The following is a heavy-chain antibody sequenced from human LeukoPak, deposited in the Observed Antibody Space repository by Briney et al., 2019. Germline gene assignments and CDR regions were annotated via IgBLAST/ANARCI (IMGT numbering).Heavy chain of an antibody. V-gene: IGHV3-74*01. CDR2: VNSDGSVT. Sequence: GGPLRLSCAASGFSFRTYSMHWVRQAPGKGLVWVSRVNSDGSVTAYADSVRGRFTISRDNAKNTLYLEMNSLRAEDSAVYYCARRAYDPSRAFDIWGQGTMVTVSS. J-gene: IGHJ3*02. CDR3: ARRAYDPSRAFDI. D-gene: IGHD5-12*01. CDR1: GFSFRTYS.